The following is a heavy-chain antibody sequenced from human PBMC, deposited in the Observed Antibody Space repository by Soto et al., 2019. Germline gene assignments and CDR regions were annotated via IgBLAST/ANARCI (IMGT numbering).Heavy chain of an antibody. Sequence: PSETLSLTCTVSGGSISSYYRSWIRQPPGKGLEWIGYIYYSGSTNYNPSLKSRVTISVDTSKNQFSLKLSSVTAADTAVYYCARQIYDIPWDYYYYMDVWGKGTTVTVSS. J-gene: IGHJ6*03. CDR1: GGSISSYY. D-gene: IGHD3-9*01. CDR3: ARQIYDIPWDYYYYMDV. CDR2: IYYSGST. V-gene: IGHV4-59*01.